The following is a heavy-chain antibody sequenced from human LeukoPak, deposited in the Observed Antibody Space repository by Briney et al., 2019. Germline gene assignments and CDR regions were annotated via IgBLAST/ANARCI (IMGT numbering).Heavy chain of an antibody. J-gene: IGHJ5*02. V-gene: IGHV3-30-3*01. CDR3: ARGDWRPVDTMIVVPGGFDP. D-gene: IGHD3-22*01. Sequence: GGSLRLSCAASGFTFSSYAMHWVRQAPGKGLEWVAVISYDGSNKYYADSAKGRFTISRDNSKNTLYLQMNSLRAEDTAVYYCARGDWRPVDTMIVVPGGFDPWGQGTLVTVSS. CDR1: GFTFSSYA. CDR2: ISYDGSNK.